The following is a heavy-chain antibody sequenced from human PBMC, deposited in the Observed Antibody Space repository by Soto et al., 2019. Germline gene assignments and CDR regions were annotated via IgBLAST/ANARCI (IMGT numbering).Heavy chain of an antibody. CDR2: IYYSGST. CDR1: GGSISSSSYY. J-gene: IGHJ5*02. D-gene: IGHD2-8*01. Sequence: LETLSLTCTVSGGSISSSSYYWGWIRQPPGKGLEWIGSIYYSGSTYYNPSLKSRVTISVDTSKNQFSLKLSSVTAADTAVYYCARASGYCTNGVCYGKSWFDPWGQGTLVTVS. CDR3: ARASGYCTNGVCYGKSWFDP. V-gene: IGHV4-39*01.